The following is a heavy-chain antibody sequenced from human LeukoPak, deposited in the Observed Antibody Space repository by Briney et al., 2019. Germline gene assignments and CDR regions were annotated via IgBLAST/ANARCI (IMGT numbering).Heavy chain of an antibody. Sequence: SETLSLTCTVSGYSISSGYYWGWIRQPPGKGLEWIGSIYHSGSTYYNPSLKSRVTISVDTSENQFSLKLSSVTAADTAVYYCAREGIGGAGFDYWGQGTLVTVSS. CDR2: IYHSGST. CDR1: GYSISSGYY. V-gene: IGHV4-38-2*02. CDR3: AREGIGGAGFDY. J-gene: IGHJ4*02. D-gene: IGHD4-23*01.